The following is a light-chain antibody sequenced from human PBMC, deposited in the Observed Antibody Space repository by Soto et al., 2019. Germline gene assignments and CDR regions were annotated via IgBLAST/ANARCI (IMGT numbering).Light chain of an antibody. CDR3: HPYGSSPPLT. CDR1: QSVSSSY. Sequence: EIVLTQSPGTLSLSPGERATLACRASQSVSSSYLAWYQQKPGQAPRLLIYGASRRATGIPDRFSGSGSGTDFTLTISRLEADDFAVYYCHPYGSSPPLTFSGGNKVEIK. V-gene: IGKV3-20*01. CDR2: GAS. J-gene: IGKJ4*01.